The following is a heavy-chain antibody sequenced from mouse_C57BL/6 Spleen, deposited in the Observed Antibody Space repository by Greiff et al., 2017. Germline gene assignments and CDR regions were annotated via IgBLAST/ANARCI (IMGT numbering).Heavy chain of an antibody. V-gene: IGHV14-3*01. Sequence: VQLQQSVAELVRPGASVKLSCTASGFNFKNTYMHWVKQRPEQGLEWIGRIDPANGNTKYAPKFQGKSTITADTSSNTAYLQLSSLTSEDTAIYYCARDYTVVDYWGQGTTLTVSS. CDR2: IDPANGNT. J-gene: IGHJ2*01. CDR1: GFNFKNTY. CDR3: ARDYTVVDY. D-gene: IGHD1-1*01.